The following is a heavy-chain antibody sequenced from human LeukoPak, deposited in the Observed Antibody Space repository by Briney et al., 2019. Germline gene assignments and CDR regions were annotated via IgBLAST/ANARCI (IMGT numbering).Heavy chain of an antibody. V-gene: IGHV1-58*01. CDR2: IVVGSNNT. D-gene: IGHD2-15*01. CDR1: GVSFSTSA. J-gene: IGHJ6*02. Sequence: GASVNVSCKTSGVSFSTSAVQWVRQARGQRLEWIGRIVVGSNNTNYAQNFQERVTITGDMSTSTAYMELRSQRAEDTAGYYCVAWSHGHGYYGMDVWGQGTTVTVSS. CDR3: VAWSHGHGYYGMDV.